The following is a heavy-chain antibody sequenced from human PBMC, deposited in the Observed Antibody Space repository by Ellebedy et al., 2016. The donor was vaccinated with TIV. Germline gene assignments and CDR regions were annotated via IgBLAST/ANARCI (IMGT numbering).Heavy chain of an antibody. J-gene: IGHJ4*02. CDR3: ARDAAGNGGKLDY. Sequence: GESLKISCAASGFTFSSHTMNWVRQAPGKGLEWVSVIFSAADGGETHYADSVKGRFTISRDSSKNTLYLQMNSLRAEDTAVYYCARDAAGNGGKLDYWGQGALVTVSS. V-gene: IGHV3-53*01. D-gene: IGHD4-23*01. CDR2: IFSAADGGET. CDR1: GFTFSSHT.